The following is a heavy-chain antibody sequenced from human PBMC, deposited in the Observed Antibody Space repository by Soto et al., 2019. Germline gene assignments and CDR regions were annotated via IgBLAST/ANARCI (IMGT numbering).Heavy chain of an antibody. CDR1: GYTFTKFH. CDR3: ARRPIAMYYFDH. V-gene: IGHV1-46*01. D-gene: IGHD2-21*01. CDR2: IAPSGGST. J-gene: IGHJ4*02. Sequence: ASVKVSCKASGYTFTKFHLHWVRLAPGQGLEWMGMIAPSGGSTSYAQKFQGRVTMTRDTSTSTVYMELSSLRSEDTAVYYCARRPIAMYYFDHWGLGTLVTAPQ.